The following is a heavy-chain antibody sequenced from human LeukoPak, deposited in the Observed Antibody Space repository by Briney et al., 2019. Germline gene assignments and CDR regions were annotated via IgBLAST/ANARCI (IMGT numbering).Heavy chain of an antibody. V-gene: IGHV3-48*01. D-gene: IGHD2-15*01. CDR3: AREGVVARFDP. Sequence: GGSLGLSCAASGFTFSSYSMNWVRQAPGKGLEWVSYISSSSSTIYYADSVKGRFTISRDNAKNSLYLQMNSVRAEDTAVYYCAREGVVARFDPWGQGTLVTVSS. J-gene: IGHJ5*02. CDR2: ISSSSSTI. CDR1: GFTFSSYS.